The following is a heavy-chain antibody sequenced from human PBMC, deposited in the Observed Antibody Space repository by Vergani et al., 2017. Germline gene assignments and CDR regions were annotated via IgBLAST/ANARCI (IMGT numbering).Heavy chain of an antibody. J-gene: IGHJ6*03. CDR1: GFTFSNYG. CDR2: IRYDGSNT. Sequence: QVQLVESGGGVVQPGGSLRLSCGASGFTFSNYGMHWVRQAPGKGLEWVTFIRYDGSNTYYADSVKGRFTISRDNSKNTLYLQMNSLRAEDTAVYYCASDCSSTSCYRDYYYYYMDVWGKGTTVTVSS. CDR3: ASDCSSTSCYRDYYYYYMDV. D-gene: IGHD2-2*02. V-gene: IGHV3-30*02.